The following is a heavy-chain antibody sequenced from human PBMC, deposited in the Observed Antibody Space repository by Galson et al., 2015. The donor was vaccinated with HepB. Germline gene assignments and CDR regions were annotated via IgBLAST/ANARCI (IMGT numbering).Heavy chain of an antibody. CDR1: GFTFTSSA. CDR2: IVVGSGNT. D-gene: IGHD3-22*01. V-gene: IGHV1-58*01. Sequence: SVKVSCKASGFTFTSSAVQWVRQARGQRLEWIGWIVVGSGNTNYAQKFQERVTITRDMSTSTAYMELSSLRSEDTAVYYCAADAYYYDSSGYSTHFGYWGQGTLVTVSS. J-gene: IGHJ4*02. CDR3: AADAYYYDSSGYSTHFGY.